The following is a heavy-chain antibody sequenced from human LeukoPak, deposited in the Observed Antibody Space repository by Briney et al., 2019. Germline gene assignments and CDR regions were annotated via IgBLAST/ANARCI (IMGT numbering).Heavy chain of an antibody. CDR2: TYPGGSDT. Sequence: GEPLKISCRCSGSRFINYYIGWVRQMPGKGLEWMGVTYPGGSDTRYSPSFQGQVTISADKSTTTIYLQWSSLKASDSGMYYCARQYSSGWYRHFDYWGQGTLVTVSS. J-gene: IGHJ4*02. CDR1: GSRFINYY. D-gene: IGHD6-19*01. CDR3: ARQYSSGWYRHFDY. V-gene: IGHV5-51*01.